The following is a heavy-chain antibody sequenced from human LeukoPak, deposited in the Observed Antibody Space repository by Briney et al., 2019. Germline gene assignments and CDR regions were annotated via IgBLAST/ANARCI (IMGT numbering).Heavy chain of an antibody. CDR1: GYSISSGYY. D-gene: IGHD3-10*01. CDR3: ARINVLLWFGTFDSLNDY. J-gene: IGHJ4*02. Sequence: PSETLSLTCTVSGYSISSGYYWGWIRQPPGKGLEWIGSIYHSGSTYYNPSLKSRVTISVDTSKNQFSLKLSSVTAADTAVYYCARINVLLWFGTFDSLNDYWGQGTLVTVSS. CDR2: IYHSGST. V-gene: IGHV4-38-2*02.